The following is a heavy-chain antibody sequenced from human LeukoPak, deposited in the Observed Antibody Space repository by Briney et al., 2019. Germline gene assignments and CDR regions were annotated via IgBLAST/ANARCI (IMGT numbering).Heavy chain of an antibody. Sequence: GGSLRLSWVGSGFRFGSYTMSWVRQAPGKGLEWVAGISVPGEVTHYAESVKGRFSISRDNSKNTLFLQMSSLRSEDTAVYYCAKHYASWGQGTQVTVSA. CDR3: AKHYAS. J-gene: IGHJ4*02. D-gene: IGHD3-10*01. V-gene: IGHV3-23*01. CDR2: ISVPGEVT. CDR1: GFRFGSYT.